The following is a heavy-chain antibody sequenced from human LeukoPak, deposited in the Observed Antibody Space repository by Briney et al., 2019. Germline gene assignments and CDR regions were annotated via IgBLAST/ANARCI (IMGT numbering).Heavy chain of an antibody. J-gene: IGHJ5*02. V-gene: IGHV3-53*01. CDR2: IYSGGTT. CDR3: GRDVGP. Sequence: GRSLRLSCPASAFTFSSYAMHWVRQAPGKGLEWVSVIYSGGTTYYANSVKGRFTISRDSSKNTMYLQMNSLRVEDTAMYYCGRDVGPWGQGTLVTVSS. CDR1: AFTFSSYA.